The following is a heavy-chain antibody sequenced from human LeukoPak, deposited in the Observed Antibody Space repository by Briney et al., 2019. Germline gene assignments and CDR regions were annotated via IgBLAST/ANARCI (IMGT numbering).Heavy chain of an antibody. CDR3: ARGSGYTFGYHYYMDV. Sequence: ASVKVSCKASGYTFTGYYMHWVRQAPGQGLQWMGWINPNSGGTNYAQKFQGRVTMTRDTSISTAYMELNRLRSDDTAVYYCARGSGYTFGYHYYMDVWGKGTTVTISS. D-gene: IGHD5-18*01. CDR2: INPNSGGT. J-gene: IGHJ6*03. CDR1: GYTFTGYY. V-gene: IGHV1-2*02.